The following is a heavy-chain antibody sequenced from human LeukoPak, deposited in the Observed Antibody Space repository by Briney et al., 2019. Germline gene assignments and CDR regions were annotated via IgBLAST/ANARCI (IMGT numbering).Heavy chain of an antibody. Sequence: PSETLSLTCAVYGGSFSGYYWSWIRQPAGKGLEWIGRIYTSGCTTYNPSLKSRVTMSVDTSKNQFSLNLMSVTAADTAVYYCTRDTGTTGEVKFDPWGQGTLVTVSS. CDR3: TRDTGTTGEVKFDP. CDR1: GGSFSGYY. CDR2: IYTSGCT. D-gene: IGHD4-17*01. J-gene: IGHJ5*02. V-gene: IGHV4-4*07.